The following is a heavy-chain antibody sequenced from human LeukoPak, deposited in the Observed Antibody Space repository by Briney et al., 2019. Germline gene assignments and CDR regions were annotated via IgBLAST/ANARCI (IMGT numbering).Heavy chain of an antibody. V-gene: IGHV3-23*01. J-gene: IGHJ4*02. D-gene: IGHD7-27*01. Sequence: GGPLRLSCAASGFTFSSYTMSWVRQAPGKGLEWVSTITTSDGNTYYADSVKGRFTVSRDNSKNTLFLQMNSLRAEDTAVYYCAKDGGLWVSAHWGDSWGRGTLVTVSS. CDR1: GFTFSSYT. CDR2: ITTSDGNT. CDR3: AKDGGLWVSAHWGDS.